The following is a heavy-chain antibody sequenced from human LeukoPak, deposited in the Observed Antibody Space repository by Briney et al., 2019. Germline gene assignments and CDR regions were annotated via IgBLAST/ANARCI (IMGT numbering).Heavy chain of an antibody. CDR3: ARVEDTYYYYGMDV. D-gene: IGHD5-18*01. Sequence: ASVKVSCKASGYTFTSYDINWVRQATGQGLEWMGWMNPNSGNTGYAQKFQGRVTITADKSTSTAYMELSSLRSEDTAVYYCARVEDTYYYYGMDVWGQGTTVTVSS. CDR1: GYTFTSYD. V-gene: IGHV1-8*01. J-gene: IGHJ6*02. CDR2: MNPNSGNT.